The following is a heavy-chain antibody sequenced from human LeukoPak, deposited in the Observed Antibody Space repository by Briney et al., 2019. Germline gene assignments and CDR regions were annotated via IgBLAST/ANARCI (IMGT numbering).Heavy chain of an antibody. CDR3: ARDLDQYSGRFGGFGHDF. J-gene: IGHJ4*02. V-gene: IGHV1-18*01. CDR1: GYTFTNYG. D-gene: IGHD1-26*01. Sequence: ASVKVSCKASGYTFTNYGINWVRQAPGQGLEWMGWISAYNGNTNYAQKLQGRVTMTADTSTSTAYMELRSLRSDDTAVYYCARDLDQYSGRFGGFGHDFWGQGTLVTVSS. CDR2: ISAYNGNT.